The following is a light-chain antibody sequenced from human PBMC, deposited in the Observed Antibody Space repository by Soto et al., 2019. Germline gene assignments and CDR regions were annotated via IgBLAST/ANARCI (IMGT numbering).Light chain of an antibody. CDR3: QQYGSSPIT. CDR2: GVS. J-gene: IGKJ5*01. Sequence: EIVLTQSPGTLSLSPGERATLSCRASQSVTGSFLAWYQQKPGQAPRLLIYGVSSRATGIADRFSGRGSATDFTLTISRLEPEDLAVYYCQQYGSSPITFGQGTRLEIK. CDR1: QSVTGSF. V-gene: IGKV3-20*01.